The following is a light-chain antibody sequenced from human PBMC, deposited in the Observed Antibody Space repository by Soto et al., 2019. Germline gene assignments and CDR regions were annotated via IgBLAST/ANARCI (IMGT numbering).Light chain of an antibody. V-gene: IGKV1-5*01. J-gene: IGKJ2*03. CDR3: QQYNSFAPYS. CDR1: QSISFW. Sequence: DIQMTQSPSTLSASVGDRVTITCRSSQSISFWLAWYQQKPGKAPKLLIYDASTLYSGVPSRFSGSRSGTEFTLTISSLQPXDFASYYCQQYNSFAPYSFGQGTKLEI. CDR2: DAS.